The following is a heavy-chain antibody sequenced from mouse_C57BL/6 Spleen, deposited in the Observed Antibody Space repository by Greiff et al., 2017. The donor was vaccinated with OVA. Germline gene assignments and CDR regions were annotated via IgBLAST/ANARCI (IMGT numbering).Heavy chain of an antibody. CDR1: GYTFTSYW. J-gene: IGHJ2*01. V-gene: IGHV1-64*01. CDR3: ARSWGYYLDY. CDR2: IHPNSGST. Sequence: QVQLQQPGAALVKPGASVKLSCKASGYTFTSYWMHWVKQRPGQGLEWIGMIHPNSGSTNYNEKFKSKATLTVDKSSSTAYMQLSSLTSEDSAVYYCARSWGYYLDYWGQGTTLTVSS.